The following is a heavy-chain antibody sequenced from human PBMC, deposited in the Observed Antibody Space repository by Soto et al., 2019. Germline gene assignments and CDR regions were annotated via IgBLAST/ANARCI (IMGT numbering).Heavy chain of an antibody. Sequence: SETLSLTCSVSGDSISRLDYYWTWIRQHPEKGLEWIGNIYFRGNTYYRPSLESRLTISVDTSKNQFSLKLTSVTAADTAVYYCAREGGSYDSGGYLIRGAFDIWGQGTMVTVSS. CDR2: IYFRGNT. D-gene: IGHD3-22*01. CDR3: AREGGSYDSGGYLIRGAFDI. J-gene: IGHJ3*02. V-gene: IGHV4-31*03. CDR1: GDSISRLDYY.